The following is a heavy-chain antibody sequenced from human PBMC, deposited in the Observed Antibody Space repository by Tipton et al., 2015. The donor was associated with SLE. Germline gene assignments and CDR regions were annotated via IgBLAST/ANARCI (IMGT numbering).Heavy chain of an antibody. CDR1: GGSFSHYY. V-gene: IGHV4-34*01. CDR3: ARGGVGGYDYLDY. Sequence: TLSLTCAVYGGSFSHYYWTWLRQPPGKGLEWIGEINHSGSTNYNPSLKSRVTISVDTSKNQFSLKLDSVTAADTAVYYCARGGVGGYDYLDYWGQGTLVTVSS. CDR2: INHSGST. J-gene: IGHJ4*02. D-gene: IGHD5-12*01.